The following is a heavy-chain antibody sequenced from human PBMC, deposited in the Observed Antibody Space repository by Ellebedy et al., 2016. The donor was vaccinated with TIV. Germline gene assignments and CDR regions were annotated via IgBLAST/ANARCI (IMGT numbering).Heavy chain of an antibody. CDR3: ARGGYSYGSGDFDY. Sequence: ASVKVSCKASGYTFTSYAMHWVRQAPGQRLEWMGWINAGNGDTKYSQRFQGRVTITRDTSASTVYMELSSLRSEDTAVYYCARGGYSYGSGDFDYWGQGTLVTVSS. V-gene: IGHV1-3*01. D-gene: IGHD5-18*01. CDR2: INAGNGDT. J-gene: IGHJ4*02. CDR1: GYTFTSYA.